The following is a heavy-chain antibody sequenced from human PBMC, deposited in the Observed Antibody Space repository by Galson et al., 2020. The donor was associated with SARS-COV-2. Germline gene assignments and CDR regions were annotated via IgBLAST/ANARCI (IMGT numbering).Heavy chain of an antibody. D-gene: IGHD6-19*01. CDR1: GESITVYY. Sequence: PSETLSLTCTVSGESITVYYWTWIRQPAGKGLEWIGRIDRSGSTNYNPSLQSRVSMSVDTSKNQFSLQLRSVTAADTAVYYCARSYDSGWSRNWFAPWGQGTLVTVSS. J-gene: IGHJ5*02. CDR2: IDRSGST. V-gene: IGHV4-4*07. CDR3: ARSYDSGWSRNWFAP.